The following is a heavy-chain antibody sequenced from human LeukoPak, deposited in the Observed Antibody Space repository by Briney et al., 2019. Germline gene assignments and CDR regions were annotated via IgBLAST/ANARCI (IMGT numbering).Heavy chain of an antibody. V-gene: IGHV3-30-3*01. CDR1: GFTFSSYA. D-gene: IGHD5-24*01. Sequence: PGGSLRLSCAASGFTFSSYAMHWVRQAPGKGLEWVAVISYDGSNKYYADSVKGRFTISRDNSKNTLYLQINSLRAEDTAVYYCARGSSRDYYYYGMDVWGQGTTVTVSS. CDR2: ISYDGSNK. J-gene: IGHJ6*02. CDR3: ARGSSRDYYYYGMDV.